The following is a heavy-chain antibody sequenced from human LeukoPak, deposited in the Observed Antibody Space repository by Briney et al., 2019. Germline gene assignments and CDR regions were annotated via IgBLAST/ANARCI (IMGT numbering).Heavy chain of an antibody. J-gene: IGHJ4*02. CDR1: GGSFSGYY. CDR2: INHSGST. CDR3: ARGRGYYYDSSGYYLN. Sequence: KPSETLSLTCAVYGGSFSGYYWSWIRQPPGKGLEWIGEINHSGSTNYNPSLKSRVTISVDTSKNQFSLKLSSVTAADTAVYYCARGRGYYYDSSGYYLNWGQGTLVTVSS. V-gene: IGHV4-34*01. D-gene: IGHD3-22*01.